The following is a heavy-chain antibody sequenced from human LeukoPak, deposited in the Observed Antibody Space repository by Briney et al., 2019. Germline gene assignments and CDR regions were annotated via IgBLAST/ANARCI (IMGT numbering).Heavy chain of an antibody. CDR2: VSNRGGST. Sequence: SGGSLRLSCAASDFSFSNYAMSWVRQAPGKGLEWVSAVSNRGGSTYYADSVKGRFTISRDNSKNTLYLAMNSLRREDTAVYYCAKGYDSSGFYLDSWGQGTLVTVSS. CDR1: DFSFSNYA. J-gene: IGHJ4*02. V-gene: IGHV3-23*01. CDR3: AKGYDSSGFYLDS. D-gene: IGHD3-22*01.